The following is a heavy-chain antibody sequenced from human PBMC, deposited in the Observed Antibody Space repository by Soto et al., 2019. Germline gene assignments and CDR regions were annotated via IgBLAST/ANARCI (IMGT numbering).Heavy chain of an antibody. CDR3: ASPQYINDYALSNFDC. Sequence: EAAERVSRKGSGCTFSIYAISGRRPAPGPGLEWMGGIIPIFGTANYAQKCQGRITSTWDTSASTVYMELRSLTSEDTAVYYCASPQYINDYALSNFDCWGQGTLVTVS. J-gene: IGHJ4*01. D-gene: IGHD3-16*01. CDR1: GCTFSIYA. V-gene: IGHV1-69*06. CDR2: IIPIFGTA.